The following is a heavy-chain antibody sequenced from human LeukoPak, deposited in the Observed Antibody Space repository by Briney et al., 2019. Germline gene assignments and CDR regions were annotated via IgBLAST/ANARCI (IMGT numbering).Heavy chain of an antibody. D-gene: IGHD5-12*01. J-gene: IGHJ4*02. CDR2: IYYSGST. Sequence: SETLSLTCTVSGGSINSGSYYWVWIRQPPGKGLEWIGNIYYSGSTYYNPSLKSRVTISVDTSKNQFSLKLSSVTATDTAVYYCARRGYGTSRIDYWGRGTLVTVSS. V-gene: IGHV4-39*01. CDR3: ARRGYGTSRIDY. CDR1: GGSINSGSYY.